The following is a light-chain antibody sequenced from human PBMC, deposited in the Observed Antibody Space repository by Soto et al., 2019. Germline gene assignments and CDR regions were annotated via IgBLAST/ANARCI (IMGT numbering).Light chain of an antibody. J-gene: IGKJ4*01. CDR2: DAS. V-gene: IGKV3-11*01. CDR3: QQRKNWPPT. Sequence: EIVLTQSPATLSLSPGERATLSCRASQRVNIFLAWYQQKPGQAPRLLIYDASKRATGIPARSSGSGSGTDFTLTISSLETEDCAIYYCQQRKNWPPTSGGGTKVEIK. CDR1: QRVNIF.